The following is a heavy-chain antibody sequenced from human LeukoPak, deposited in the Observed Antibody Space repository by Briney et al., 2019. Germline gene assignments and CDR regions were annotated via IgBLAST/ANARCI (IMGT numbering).Heavy chain of an antibody. CDR3: ARDPGYCTNGLCDY. D-gene: IGHD2-8*01. CDR1: GYSISSGYY. Sequence: PSETLSLTCTVSGYSISSGYYWGWIRQPLGKGLEWIGSIYYSGSTYYNPSLKSRVTISVDTPKNQFSLKLSSVTAADTAVYYCARDPGYCTNGLCDYWGQGTLVTVSS. CDR2: IYYSGST. V-gene: IGHV4-38-2*02. J-gene: IGHJ4*02.